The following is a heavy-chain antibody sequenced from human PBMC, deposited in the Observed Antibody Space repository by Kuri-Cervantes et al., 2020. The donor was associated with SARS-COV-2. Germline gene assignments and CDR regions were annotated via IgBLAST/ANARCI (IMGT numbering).Heavy chain of an antibody. CDR3: VIEGDHGNFDY. Sequence: SLKLYCAASGFTSSSYSMNGVRQAPGKVLECVSFISSSSSYIYYAGSVKVRFTRYRAKSKNMLFLQINSLRAEDTAVYYCVIEGDHGNFDYWGQGTLVTVSS. CDR1: GFTSSSYS. D-gene: IGHD3-10*01. J-gene: IGHJ4*02. CDR2: ISSSSSYI. V-gene: IGHV3-21*01.